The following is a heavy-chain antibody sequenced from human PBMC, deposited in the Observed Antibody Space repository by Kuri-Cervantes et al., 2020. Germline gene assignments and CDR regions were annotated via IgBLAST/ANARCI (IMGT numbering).Heavy chain of an antibody. D-gene: IGHD2-15*01. J-gene: IGHJ4*02. V-gene: IGHV3-30*03. Sequence: GGSLRLSCAASGFTSSSYSMNWVRQAPGKGLEWVAVISYDGSNKYYADSVKGRFTISRDNSKNTLYLQMNSLRAEDTAVYYCATFLGGAFHEIYWGQGTLVTVSS. CDR3: ATFLGGAFHEIY. CDR1: GFTSSSYS. CDR2: ISYDGSNK.